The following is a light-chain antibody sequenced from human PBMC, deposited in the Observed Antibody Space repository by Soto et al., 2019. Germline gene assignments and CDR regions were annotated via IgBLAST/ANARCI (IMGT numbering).Light chain of an antibody. V-gene: IGLV1-47*01. J-gene: IGLJ1*01. CDR3: ASWDDSLSGLYV. CDR2: RNN. Sequence: QSVLTQPPSASGTPGQRVTISCSGSSSNIESNYVYWYQQLPGTAPKLLMYRNNQRPSGVPDRFSGSRSGTSASLAISGLRSDDEADYYCASWDDSLSGLYVFGTGTKVTVL. CDR1: SSNIESNY.